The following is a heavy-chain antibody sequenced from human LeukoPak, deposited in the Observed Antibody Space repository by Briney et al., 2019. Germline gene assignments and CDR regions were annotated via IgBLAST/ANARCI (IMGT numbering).Heavy chain of an antibody. CDR2: IKRDGSEK. J-gene: IGHJ3*02. Sequence: GGSLRLSCAASGFTFSSYWMSWVRQAPGKGLEWVANIKRDGSEKYYVDSVKGRFTISRDNAKNSLYLQMNSLRAEDTAVYYCARDGGDYDILTGYSIDAFDIWGQGTMVTVSS. D-gene: IGHD3-9*01. CDR3: ARDGGDYDILTGYSIDAFDI. CDR1: GFTFSSYW. V-gene: IGHV3-7*01.